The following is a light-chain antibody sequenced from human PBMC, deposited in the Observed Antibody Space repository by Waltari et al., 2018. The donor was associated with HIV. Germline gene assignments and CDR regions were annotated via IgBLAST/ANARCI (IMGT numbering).Light chain of an antibody. CDR2: SNM. V-gene: IGLV1-44*01. Sequence: QSVLTQPPSASGTPGQRVTISCSGSSSNIGSNTVNWYQQLPGTAPKLLIYSNMQRPSGVPDGFAGSKSGTSASLAISGLQSEDEADYYCAAWDDSLNGLWVFGGGTKLTVL. CDR1: SSNIGSNT. CDR3: AAWDDSLNGLWV. J-gene: IGLJ3*02.